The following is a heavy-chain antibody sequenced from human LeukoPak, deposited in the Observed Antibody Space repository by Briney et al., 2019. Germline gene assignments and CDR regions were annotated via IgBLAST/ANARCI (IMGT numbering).Heavy chain of an antibody. CDR2: IIPIFGTA. D-gene: IGHD2-21*01. J-gene: IGHJ3*02. Sequence: GASVKVSCKASGYTFTDHYIHWVRQAPGQGLEWMGGIIPIFGTANYAQKFQGRVTITTDESTSTAYMELSSLRSEDTAVYYCARSPRPLLDAFDIWGQGTMVTVSS. V-gene: IGHV1-69*05. CDR1: GYTFTDHY. CDR3: ARSPRPLLDAFDI.